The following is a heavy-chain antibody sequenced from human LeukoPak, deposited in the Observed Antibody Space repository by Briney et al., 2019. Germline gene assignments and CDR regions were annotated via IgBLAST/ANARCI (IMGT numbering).Heavy chain of an antibody. Sequence: ASVKVSCEASGYTFTSYDINWVRQATGQGLEWMGWMNPNSGNTGYAQKFQGRVTMTRNTSISTAYMELGSLRSEDTAVYYCARGGWGDCSSTSCYLVRYFDYWGQGTLVTVSS. V-gene: IGHV1-8*01. D-gene: IGHD2-2*01. CDR2: MNPNSGNT. CDR1: GYTFTSYD. J-gene: IGHJ4*02. CDR3: ARGGWGDCSSTSCYLVRYFDY.